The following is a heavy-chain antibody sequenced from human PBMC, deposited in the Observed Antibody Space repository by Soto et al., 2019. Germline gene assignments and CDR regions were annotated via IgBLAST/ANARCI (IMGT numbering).Heavy chain of an antibody. D-gene: IGHD5-12*01. Sequence: SETLSLTCTVSGGSISSSSYYWGWIRQPPGKGLEWIGSIYYSGSTYYNPSLKSRVTISVDTSKNQFSLKLGSVTAADTAVYYCASPPVATIEGYYFDYWGQGTLVTVSS. CDR3: ASPPVATIEGYYFDY. CDR1: GGSISSSSYY. CDR2: IYYSGST. V-gene: IGHV4-39*01. J-gene: IGHJ4*02.